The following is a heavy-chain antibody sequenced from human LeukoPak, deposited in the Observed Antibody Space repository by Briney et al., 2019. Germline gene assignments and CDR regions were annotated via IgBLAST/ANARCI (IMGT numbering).Heavy chain of an antibody. J-gene: IGHJ1*01. CDR1: GGTFSSYA. V-gene: IGHV1-69*04. Sequence: GASVKVSCKASGGTFSSYAISWVRQAPGQGLEWMGRIIPILGIANYAQKFQGRVTITADKSTSTAYMELSSLRSEDTAVYYCASPSWYSVFDFQHWGQGTLVTISS. D-gene: IGHD6-13*01. CDR3: ASPSWYSVFDFQH. CDR2: IIPILGIA.